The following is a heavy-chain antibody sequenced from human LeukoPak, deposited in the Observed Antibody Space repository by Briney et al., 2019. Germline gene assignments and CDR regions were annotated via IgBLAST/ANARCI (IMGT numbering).Heavy chain of an antibody. V-gene: IGHV3-30*04. J-gene: IGHJ4*02. CDR1: GFTFSSYA. CDR3: TKTYGSGSYGSDH. Sequence: GRSLRLSCAASGFTFSSYAMHWVRQAPGKGLEWVAVISYDGSNKYYADSVKGRFTISRDNSKNTLFLQMNSLRAEDTAVYYCTKTYGSGSYGSDHWGQGALVTVSS. D-gene: IGHD3-10*01. CDR2: ISYDGSNK.